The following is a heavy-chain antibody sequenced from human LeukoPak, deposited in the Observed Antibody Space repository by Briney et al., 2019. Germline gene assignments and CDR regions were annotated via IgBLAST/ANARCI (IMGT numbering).Heavy chain of an antibody. J-gene: IGHJ4*02. CDR2: TYYSGST. Sequence: MTSETLSLTCTVSGGPIDHMNYYWGWIRRAPGKGLEWIGITYYSGSTYYNPSLKSRVTMLIDTSKNQFSLNLNSVTAADTAVYFCARASGRYFDWLQGPFDYWGQGSLVTVSS. CDR1: GGPIDHMNYY. CDR3: ARASGRYFDWLQGPFDY. D-gene: IGHD3-9*01. V-gene: IGHV4-39*07.